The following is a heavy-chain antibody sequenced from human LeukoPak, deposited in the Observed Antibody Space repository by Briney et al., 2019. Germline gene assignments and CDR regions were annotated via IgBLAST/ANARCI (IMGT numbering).Heavy chain of an antibody. CDR2: INHSGST. V-gene: IGHV4-34*01. CDR1: GGSFSGYY. Sequence: SSETLSLTCAVYGGSFSGYYWSWIRQPPGKGLEWIGEINHSGSTNYNPSLKSRVTISVDTSKNQFSLKLSSVTAADTAVYYCARNLVLDYYYYYGMDVWGQGTTVTVSS. D-gene: IGHD6-13*01. J-gene: IGHJ6*02. CDR3: ARNLVLDYYYYYGMDV.